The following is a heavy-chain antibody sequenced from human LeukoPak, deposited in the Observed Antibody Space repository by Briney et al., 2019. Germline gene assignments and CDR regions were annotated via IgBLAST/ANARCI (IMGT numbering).Heavy chain of an antibody. D-gene: IGHD3-3*01. V-gene: IGHV4-4*02. CDR1: GGSISSSNW. CDR3: ARWGTRRVVIDAFDI. CDR2: IYHSGST. J-gene: IGHJ3*02. Sequence: SETLSLTCAVSGGSISSSNWWSWVRQPPGKGPEWIGEIYHSGSTNYNPSLKSRVTISVDKSKNQFSLKLSSVTAADTAVYYCARWGTRRVVIDAFDIWGQGTMVTVSS.